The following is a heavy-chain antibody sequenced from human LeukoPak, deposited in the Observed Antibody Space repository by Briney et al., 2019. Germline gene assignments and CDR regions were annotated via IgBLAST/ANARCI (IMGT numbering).Heavy chain of an antibody. CDR1: GFTFSSYA. D-gene: IGHD5-18*01. J-gene: IGHJ3*02. CDR3: AKDKGMGYSYDSAFDI. Sequence: GGSLRLSCAASGFTFSSYAMHWVRHAPGKGLEWVSGLSWNIGSIGYADSVKGRFTISRDNAKNSLYLQMHSLRAEDMALYYCAKDKGMGYSYDSAFDIWGQGTMVTVSS. CDR2: LSWNIGSI. V-gene: IGHV3-9*03.